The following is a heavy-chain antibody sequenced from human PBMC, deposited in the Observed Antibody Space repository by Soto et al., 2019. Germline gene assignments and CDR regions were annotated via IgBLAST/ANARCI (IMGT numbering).Heavy chain of an antibody. CDR1: GFTFSSYA. D-gene: IGHD3-9*01. CDR2: ISGSGGST. V-gene: IGHV3-23*01. Sequence: PGGSLRLSCAASGFTFSSYAMSWVRQAPGKGLEWVSAISGSGGSTYYADSVKGRFTISRDNSKNTLYLQMNSLRAEDTAVYYCEKASVTGHIDSIRYFDWLFQDYWGQGTLVTVSS. CDR3: EKASVTGHIDSIRYFDWLFQDY. J-gene: IGHJ4*02.